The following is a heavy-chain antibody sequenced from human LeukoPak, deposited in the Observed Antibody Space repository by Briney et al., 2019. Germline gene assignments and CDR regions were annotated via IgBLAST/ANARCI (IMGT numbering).Heavy chain of an antibody. CDR1: GCTFTTYH. Sequence: ASVKVSCKASGCTFTTYHMHWVRQAPGQGLEWMGRINSNSGGTNYAQKFQGRVTMTRDTSIRTAYMELSRLTSDDTAVYYCAISVEMAAMPSYDYWGQGTLVTVSS. V-gene: IGHV1-2*02. D-gene: IGHD5-24*01. J-gene: IGHJ4*02. CDR3: AISVEMAAMPSYDY. CDR2: INSNSGGT.